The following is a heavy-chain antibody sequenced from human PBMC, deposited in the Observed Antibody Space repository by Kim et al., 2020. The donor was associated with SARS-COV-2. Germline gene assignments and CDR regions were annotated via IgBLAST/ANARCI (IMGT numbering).Heavy chain of an antibody. J-gene: IGHJ4*02. D-gene: IGHD2-2*02. V-gene: IGHV1-18*01. Sequence: YAQKLQGRVTMTTDTSTSTAYMELRSLRSDDTAVYYCATTAPVVPAAIGYWGQGTLVTVSS. CDR3: ATTAPVVPAAIGY.